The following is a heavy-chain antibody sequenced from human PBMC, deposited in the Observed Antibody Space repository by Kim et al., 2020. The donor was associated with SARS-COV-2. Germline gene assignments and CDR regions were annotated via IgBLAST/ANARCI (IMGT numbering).Heavy chain of an antibody. Sequence: GGSLRLSCAASGFTFSSYGMHWVRQAPGKGLEWVAVISYDGSNKYYADSVKGRFTISRDNSKNTLYLQMNSLRAEDTAVYYCAKDPIDFWSGYAWGQGTLVTVSS. V-gene: IGHV3-30*18. CDR2: ISYDGSNK. CDR3: AKDPIDFWSGYA. CDR1: GFTFSSYG. D-gene: IGHD3-3*01. J-gene: IGHJ5*02.